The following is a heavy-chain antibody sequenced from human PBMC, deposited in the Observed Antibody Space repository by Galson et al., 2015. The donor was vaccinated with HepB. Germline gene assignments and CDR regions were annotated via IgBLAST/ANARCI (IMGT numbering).Heavy chain of an antibody. Sequence: SLRLSCAVSGFNFSISAMSWVRQAPGEGLEWVSTISAGGGSRYYADSVKGRFTVSRDNSENTVYLQMNTLRAEDTAVYYCAKDRPKNYGSSGYSTIDSWGQGTLVTVSS. D-gene: IGHD3-22*01. CDR2: ISAGGGSR. CDR3: AKDRPKNYGSSGYSTIDS. J-gene: IGHJ4*02. CDR1: GFNFSISA. V-gene: IGHV3-23*01.